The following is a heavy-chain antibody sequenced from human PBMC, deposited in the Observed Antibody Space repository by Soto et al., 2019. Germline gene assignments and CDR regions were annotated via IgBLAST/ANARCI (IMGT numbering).Heavy chain of an antibody. V-gene: IGHV3-33*01. J-gene: IGHJ6*02. CDR2: IWYDGSNK. CDR3: ARAGPNNGRRRHYSYYGMDV. Sequence: QVQLVESGGGVVQPGRSLRLSCAASGFTFSSYGMHWVRQAPGKGLEWVAVIWYDGSNKYYADSVKGRFTISRDNSKNTLYLQMNSLRVEDTAVYNCARAGPNNGRRRHYSYYGMDVWGQGTTVTVSS. CDR1: GFTFSSYG. D-gene: IGHD2-8*01.